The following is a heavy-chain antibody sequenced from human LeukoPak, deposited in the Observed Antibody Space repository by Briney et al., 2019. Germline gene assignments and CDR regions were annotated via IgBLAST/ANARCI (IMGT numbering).Heavy chain of an antibody. CDR2: IYTSGST. Sequence: SETLSLTCTVSGGSISSYYWSWIRQPPGKGLEWIGYIYTSGSTNYNPSLKSRVTISVDTSKNQFSLKLSSVTAADTAVYYCARHAIPYYYDSSGYPDYFDYWGQGTLVTVSS. D-gene: IGHD3-22*01. CDR1: GGSISSYY. J-gene: IGHJ4*02. CDR3: ARHAIPYYYDSSGYPDYFDY. V-gene: IGHV4-4*09.